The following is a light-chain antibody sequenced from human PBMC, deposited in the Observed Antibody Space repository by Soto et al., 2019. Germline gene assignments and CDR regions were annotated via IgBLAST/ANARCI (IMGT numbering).Light chain of an antibody. CDR3: QQYNNWPQT. V-gene: IGKV1-17*03. CDR2: AAS. CDR1: QDISDF. J-gene: IGKJ1*01. Sequence: DIQMTQSPSAMSASVGDRVTITCRASQDISDFLAWFQQKPGEVPKRLIYAASSLESGVPSRFSGSGSGTEFTLTISSLQSEDFAEYHCQQYNNWPQTFGQGTKVDIK.